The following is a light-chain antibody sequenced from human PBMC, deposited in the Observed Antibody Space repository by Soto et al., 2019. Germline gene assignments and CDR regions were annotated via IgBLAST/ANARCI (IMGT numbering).Light chain of an antibody. CDR2: GAS. V-gene: IGKV3-20*01. CDR1: QSVSSDY. CDR3: QQYGTSPYT. Sequence: EIVLTQSPGTLSLSPGERATLSCRASQSVSSDYLAWYQQKPGQAPRLLIFGASSRATGIPDRFSGSGSGTGFTLTISRLEPEDFAAYYCQQYGTSPYTFGQGTKLEIK. J-gene: IGKJ2*01.